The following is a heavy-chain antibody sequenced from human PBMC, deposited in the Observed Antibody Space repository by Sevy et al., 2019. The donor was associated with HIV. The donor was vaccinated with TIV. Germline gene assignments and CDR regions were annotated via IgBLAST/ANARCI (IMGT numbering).Heavy chain of an antibody. CDR2: ITGYSTDI. Sequence: GGSLRLSCAASGFTFNKYNMNWVRQAPGKGLEWVSTITGYSTDIYYADSVKGRFTISRDDAKNSLYLQMNGLRAEDTAIYYCARAKQTYFFDYWGQGTLVTVSS. V-gene: IGHV3-21*06. CDR3: ARAKQTYFFDY. J-gene: IGHJ4*02. CDR1: GFTFNKYN.